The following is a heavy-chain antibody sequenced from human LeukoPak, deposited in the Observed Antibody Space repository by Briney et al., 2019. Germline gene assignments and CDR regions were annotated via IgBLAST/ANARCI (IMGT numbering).Heavy chain of an antibody. V-gene: IGHV1-69*05. D-gene: IGHD3-10*01. CDR3: ARGVEYYYGSGSYYLDY. CDR1: GGTFSSYA. J-gene: IGHJ4*02. CDR2: IIPIFGTA. Sequence: SVKVSCKASGGTFSSYAISWVRQAPGQGLEWMGGIIPIFGTANYAQKFQGRVTITTDESTSTAYMELSSLRSEDTAVYYCARGVEYYYGSGSYYLDYWGQGTLVTVSS.